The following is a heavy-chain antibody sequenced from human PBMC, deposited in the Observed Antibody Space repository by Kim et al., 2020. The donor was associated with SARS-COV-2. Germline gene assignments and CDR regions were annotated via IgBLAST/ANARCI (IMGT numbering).Heavy chain of an antibody. V-gene: IGHV3-73*01. CDR3: TRQDGFGRFDP. CDR1: GFTFSGSA. Sequence: GGSLRLSCAASGFTFSGSAIHWVRQASGKGLEWVGRIRSKTNNYATAYAASVKGRVTISRDDSKNTAYLQMNSLKTEDTAVYFCTRQDGFGRFDPWGQGTLVTVSS. CDR2: IRSKTNNYAT. D-gene: IGHD3-10*01. J-gene: IGHJ5*02.